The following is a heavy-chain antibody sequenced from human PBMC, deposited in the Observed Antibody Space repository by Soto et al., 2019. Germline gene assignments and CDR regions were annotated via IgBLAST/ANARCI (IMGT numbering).Heavy chain of an antibody. CDR2: IYTSGST. CDR3: ARDPHMTTGYFDY. Sequence: LSLTCTVSGGSISSYYWSWIRKPAGKGLEWIGRIYTSGSTNYNPSLKSRVTMSVDTSKNQFSLKLSSVTAADTAVYYCARDPHMTTGYFDYWGQGSLVTVSS. V-gene: IGHV4-4*07. D-gene: IGHD4-17*01. J-gene: IGHJ4*02. CDR1: GGSISSYY.